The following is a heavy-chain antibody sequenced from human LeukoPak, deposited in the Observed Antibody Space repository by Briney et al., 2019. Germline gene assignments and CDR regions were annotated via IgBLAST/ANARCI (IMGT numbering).Heavy chain of an antibody. Sequence: SETLSLTCTVSGGSISSYYWSWIRQPPGKGLEWIGYTYYSGSTNYNPSLKSRVTISVDTSKNQLSLKLSSVTAADTAVYYCATGDYDSGGYYFGAFDIWGQGTMVTVSS. CDR1: GGSISSYY. J-gene: IGHJ3*02. CDR2: TYYSGST. CDR3: ATGDYDSGGYYFGAFDI. V-gene: IGHV4-59*08. D-gene: IGHD3-22*01.